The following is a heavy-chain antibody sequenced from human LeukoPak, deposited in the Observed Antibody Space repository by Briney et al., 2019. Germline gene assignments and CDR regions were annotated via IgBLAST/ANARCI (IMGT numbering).Heavy chain of an antibody. CDR1: GGTFSSYA. CDR3: ASRYSGYDYRATRGYYYYGMDV. J-gene: IGHJ6*04. CDR2: IIPIFGTA. D-gene: IGHD5-12*01. Sequence: ASVKVSCKASGGTFSSYAISWVRQAPRQGLEWMGGIIPIFGTANYAQKLQGRVTITADKSTSTAYMELSSLRSEDTAVYYCASRYSGYDYRATRGYYYYGMDVWGKGTTVTVSS. V-gene: IGHV1-69*06.